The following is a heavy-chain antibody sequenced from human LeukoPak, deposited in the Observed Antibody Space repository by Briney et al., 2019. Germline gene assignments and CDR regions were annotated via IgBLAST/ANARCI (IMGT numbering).Heavy chain of an antibody. D-gene: IGHD5-12*01. CDR2: IYASGST. Sequence: PSQTLSLTCTVSGGSISSGSYYWSWIRQPAGKGLEWIGRIYASGSTNYNPSLKSRVTISVDTSKNQFSLNLSSVTAADTAVYYCARVNWSGYDFRGAFDIWGQGKTVTVSS. CDR1: GGSISSGSYY. CDR3: ARVNWSGYDFRGAFDI. J-gene: IGHJ3*02. V-gene: IGHV4-61*02.